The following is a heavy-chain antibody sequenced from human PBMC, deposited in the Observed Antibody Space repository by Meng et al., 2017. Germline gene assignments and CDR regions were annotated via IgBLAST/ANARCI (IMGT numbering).Heavy chain of an antibody. CDR2: IIRSFGTA. D-gene: IGHD1-1*01. CDR3: AIEVQLERPLVGKNWYFDL. Sequence: KCWCLVRVPWKAAAGKFRGTASICVRQVPGQGRAWMGGIIRSFGTAHYEQKFQGRIKITADESTRTAYMEMSSLRSEDTAVYYCAIEVQLERPLVGKNWYFDLWGRGTLVTISS. V-gene: IGHV1-69*01. CDR1: AGKFRGTA. J-gene: IGHJ2*01.